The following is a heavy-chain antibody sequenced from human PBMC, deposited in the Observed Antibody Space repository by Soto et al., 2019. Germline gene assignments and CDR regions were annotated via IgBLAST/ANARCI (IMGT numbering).Heavy chain of an antibody. J-gene: IGHJ4*02. Sequence: GGSLRLSCAASGFTFSSYGMHWVRQAPGKGLEWVAVIWYDGSNKYYADSVKGRFTISRDNSKNTLYLQMNSLRAEDTAVYYCARDGPDYDYIWGSYRPKRGTLDYWGQGTLVTVSS. CDR1: GFTFSSYG. CDR3: ARDGPDYDYIWGSYRPKRGTLDY. D-gene: IGHD3-16*02. V-gene: IGHV3-33*01. CDR2: IWYDGSNK.